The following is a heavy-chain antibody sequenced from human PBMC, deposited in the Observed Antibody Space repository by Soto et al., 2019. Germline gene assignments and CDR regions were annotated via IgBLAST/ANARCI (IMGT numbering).Heavy chain of an antibody. CDR2: IIPIFGTA. CDR3: ARKIRYSSSSVFIKTGWFDP. V-gene: IGHV1-69*13. J-gene: IGHJ5*02. Sequence: ASVKVSCKASGGTFSSYAISWVRQAPGQGLEWMGGIIPIFGTANYAQKFQGRVTITADESTSTAYMELSSLRSEDTAVYYCARKIRYSSSSVFIKTGWFDPWGQGTLVTVSS. D-gene: IGHD6-6*01. CDR1: GGTFSSYA.